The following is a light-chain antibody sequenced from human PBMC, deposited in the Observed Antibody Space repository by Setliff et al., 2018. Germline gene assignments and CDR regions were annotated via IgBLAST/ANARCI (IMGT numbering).Light chain of an antibody. Sequence: QSALPQPPSASGSPGQSVTISCTGTSSDVGGYNYVSWYQQHPGKAPKLMIYEVSKRPSGVPDRFSGSKSGNTASLTVSGLQAEDEADYYCSSYAGSNNPYVFGTGTKVTV. CDR1: SSDVGGYNY. J-gene: IGLJ1*01. CDR2: EVS. V-gene: IGLV2-8*01. CDR3: SSYAGSNNPYV.